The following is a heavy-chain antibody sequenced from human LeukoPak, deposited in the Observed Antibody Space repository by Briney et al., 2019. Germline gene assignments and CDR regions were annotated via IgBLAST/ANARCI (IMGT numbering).Heavy chain of an antibody. CDR3: AKRTARGDDLVY. CDR2: IRYDGSNK. D-gene: IGHD2-21*02. J-gene: IGHJ4*02. Sequence: PGGSLRLSRAPSGFTFSSYGIHWVRQAPGKGLEWVAFIRYDGSNKYYADSVKGRFTISRDNSKNTLYLQMNSLRAEDTAVYYCAKRTARGDDLVYWGQGTLVTVSS. V-gene: IGHV3-30*02. CDR1: GFTFSSYG.